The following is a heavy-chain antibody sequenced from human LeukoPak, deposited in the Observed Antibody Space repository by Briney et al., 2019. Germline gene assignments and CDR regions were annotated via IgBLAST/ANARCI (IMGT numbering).Heavy chain of an antibody. D-gene: IGHD2-2*02. CDR1: GFTFSSYA. CDR2: ISGSGGST. J-gene: IGHJ4*02. CDR3: TTESGYKTLRHRGFDS. Sequence: GGSLRLSCAASGFTFSSYAMSWVRQAPGKGLEWVSAISGSGGSTYYADSVKGRFTISRDNSKNTLYLQMNSLKTEDTGVYYCTTESGYKTLRHRGFDSWGQGTLVTVSS. V-gene: IGHV3-23*01.